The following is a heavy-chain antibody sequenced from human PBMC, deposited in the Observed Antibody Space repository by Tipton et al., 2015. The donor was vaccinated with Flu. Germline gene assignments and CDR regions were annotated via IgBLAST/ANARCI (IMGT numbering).Heavy chain of an antibody. D-gene: IGHD3-10*01. V-gene: IGHV4-38-2*01. CDR3: ARSTYYYGSGSSDY. J-gene: IGHJ4*02. Sequence: TLSLTCSLSGDSIGSDYYWAWIRQPPGKGLEWIGCISHSGRTYYNPSLKSRVTISIDTARNQFSQRLSSVTATDTAVYYCARSTYYYGSGSSDYWGQGTLVTVSS. CDR2: ISHSGRT. CDR1: GDSIGSDYY.